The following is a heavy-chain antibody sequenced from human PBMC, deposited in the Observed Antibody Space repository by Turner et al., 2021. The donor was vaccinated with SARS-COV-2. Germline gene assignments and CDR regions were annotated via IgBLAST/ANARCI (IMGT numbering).Heavy chain of an antibody. CDR1: GFTFSNYA. CDR2: ISYDGSYK. J-gene: IGHJ4*02. CDR3: ARDREDCSSSSCYEAY. Sequence: QVQLVESGGGVVQPGGSLRPSCAAPGFTFSNYAMHWVRQAPGKVLEWVVFISYDGSYKYYADSVKGRFTISRDNSKNTLYLQMNSLRAEDTAVYYCARDREDCSSSSCYEAYWGQGTLVTVSS. D-gene: IGHD2-2*01. V-gene: IGHV3-30-3*01.